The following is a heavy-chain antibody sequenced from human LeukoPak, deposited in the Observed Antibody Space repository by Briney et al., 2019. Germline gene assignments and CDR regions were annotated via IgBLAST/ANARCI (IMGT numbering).Heavy chain of an antibody. D-gene: IGHD3-22*01. J-gene: IGHJ4*02. Sequence: ASVKVSCKASGYTFTSYGISWVRQAPGQGLEWMGWISAYNGNTNYAQKLQGRVTMTTDTSTSTAYMELRSLRSDDTAVYYCARANLYYDTPRFGDYWGQGTLVTVSS. V-gene: IGHV1-18*01. CDR3: ARANLYYDTPRFGDY. CDR2: ISAYNGNT. CDR1: GYTFTSYG.